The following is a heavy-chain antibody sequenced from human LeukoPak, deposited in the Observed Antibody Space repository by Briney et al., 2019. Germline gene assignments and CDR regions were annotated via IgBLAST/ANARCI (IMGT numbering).Heavy chain of an antibody. V-gene: IGHV3-23*01. CDR2: ISGSGGST. Sequence: GGSLRLSCAASGFTFSSYAMSWVRQAPGKGLEWVSAISGSGGSTYYADSVKGRFTISRDNSKNTLYLQMNSLRAADTAVYYCAKAGGYYYGSGDYDYWGQGTLVTVSS. J-gene: IGHJ4*02. CDR3: AKAGGYYYGSGDYDY. CDR1: GFTFSSYA. D-gene: IGHD3-10*01.